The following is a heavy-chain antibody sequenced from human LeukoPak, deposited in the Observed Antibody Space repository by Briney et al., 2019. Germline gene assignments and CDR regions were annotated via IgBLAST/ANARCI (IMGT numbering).Heavy chain of an antibody. CDR2: FDPEDGET. CDR3: TTDLMTTVTTDDY. Sequence: ASVKVSCKVSGYTLTELSMHWVRQAPGKGLEWMGGFDPEDGETIYAQKFQGRVTMTEDTSTDTAYMELSSLRSEDTAVYYCTTDLMTTVTTDDYWGQGTLVTVSS. CDR1: GYTLTELS. D-gene: IGHD4-17*01. J-gene: IGHJ4*02. V-gene: IGHV1-24*01.